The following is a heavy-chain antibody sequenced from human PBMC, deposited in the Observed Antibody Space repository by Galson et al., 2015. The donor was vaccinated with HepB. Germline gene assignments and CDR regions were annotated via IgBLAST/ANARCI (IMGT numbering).Heavy chain of an antibody. V-gene: IGHV3-7*03. CDR3: ARGGVLTTPYYYATAV. D-gene: IGHD3-10*01. J-gene: IGHJ6*02. CDR1: GFTFNSFW. CDR2: IKQDGTEK. Sequence: SLRLSCAASGFTFNSFWMSWVRQSPRKGLEWVANIKQDGTEKQYVDSVKGRFTISRDNAKNSLYLQMNNLRAEDTAVYYCARGGVLTTPYYYATAVWGQGTTVTVSS.